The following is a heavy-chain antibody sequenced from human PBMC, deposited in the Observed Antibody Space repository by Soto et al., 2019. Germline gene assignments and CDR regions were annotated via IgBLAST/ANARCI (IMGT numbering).Heavy chain of an antibody. J-gene: IGHJ4*02. CDR3: ASHQGIYKYYFDE. D-gene: IGHD1-1*01. CDR1: GLGFTTYS. Sequence: GGSLRLSCSASGLGFTTYSMSWVRQPPGKGLEWVSGITGNGHNTYYAESVKGRFTISRDNSKNTLYLQMDSLRAEDAAEYYCASHQGIYKYYFDEWGQGTLVTVSS. CDR2: ITGNGHNT. V-gene: IGHV3-23*01.